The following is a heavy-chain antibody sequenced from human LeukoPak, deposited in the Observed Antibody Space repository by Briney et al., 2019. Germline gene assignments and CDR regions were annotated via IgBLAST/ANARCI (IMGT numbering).Heavy chain of an antibody. CDR1: GNTFSGSY. V-gene: IGHV1-2*02. J-gene: IGHJ4*02. CDR2: IDPNSAGTNT. D-gene: IGHD1-1*01. CDR3: ARQHWPDKFVDF. Sequence: ASVKVSFKGSGNTFSGSYVHWVRQAPDQGLGWMGWIDPNSAGTNTNYAQKFQDRVTFTRDASVSAAYMELSRLTTDDTAVYYCARQHWPDKFVDFWGQGTLVTVSS.